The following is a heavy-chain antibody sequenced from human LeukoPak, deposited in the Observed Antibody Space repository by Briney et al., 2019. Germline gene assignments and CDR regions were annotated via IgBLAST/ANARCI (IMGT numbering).Heavy chain of an antibody. D-gene: IGHD3-10*01. V-gene: IGHV4-38-2*02. Sequence: SETLSLTCTVSGYSISSGYYWGWIRQPPGKGLEWIGTIYHSGSTYYKSSLKSRVTISVDTSKNQFSLKLSSVTAADTAVYYCARSPFGEFLYDYWGQGTLVTVSS. CDR1: GYSISSGYY. CDR2: IYHSGST. CDR3: ARSPFGEFLYDY. J-gene: IGHJ4*02.